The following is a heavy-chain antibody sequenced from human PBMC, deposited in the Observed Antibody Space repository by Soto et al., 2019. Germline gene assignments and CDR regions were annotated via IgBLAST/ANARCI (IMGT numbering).Heavy chain of an antibody. V-gene: IGHV1-2*02. Sequence: SVKVSCKTSGYTFSGHFLQWVRQAPGAGPEWMGWINPNTGNTKYGQKFEGRVTMTRDMSSSTAYMELTRLTVDDTAVYFCARAGSYCSGGSCSFAYWGQGSLVTVSS. J-gene: IGHJ4*02. CDR3: ARAGSYCSGGSCSFAY. CDR2: INPNTGNT. D-gene: IGHD2-15*01. CDR1: GYTFSGHF.